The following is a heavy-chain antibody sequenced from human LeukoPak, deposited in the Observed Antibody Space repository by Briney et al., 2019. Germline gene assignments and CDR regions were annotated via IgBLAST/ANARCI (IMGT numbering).Heavy chain of an antibody. CDR3: ARVEVGATNWFDP. CDR2: IYSGGST. Sequence: PGGSLRLSCAASGFTVSTNYMSWVRQAPGKGLEWVSIIYSGGSTYYADSVKGRFTISRDNSKNTLYLQMNSLTAEDTAVYYCARVEVGATNWFDPWGQGTLVTVSS. J-gene: IGHJ5*02. CDR1: GFTVSTNY. D-gene: IGHD1-26*01. V-gene: IGHV3-53*01.